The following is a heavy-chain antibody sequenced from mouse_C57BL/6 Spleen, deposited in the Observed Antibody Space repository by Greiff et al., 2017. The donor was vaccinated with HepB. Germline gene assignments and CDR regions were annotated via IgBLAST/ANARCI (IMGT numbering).Heavy chain of an antibody. CDR2: IRNKANGYTT. Sequence: EMKLVESGGGLVQPGGSLSLSCAASGFTFTDYYMSWVRQPPGKALEWLGFIRNKANGYTTEYSASVKGRFTISRDNSQSILYLQMNALRAEDSATYYCASPYDYDGPWFAYWGQGTLVTVSA. CDR1: GFTFTDYY. V-gene: IGHV7-3*01. CDR3: ASPYDYDGPWFAY. J-gene: IGHJ3*01. D-gene: IGHD2-4*01.